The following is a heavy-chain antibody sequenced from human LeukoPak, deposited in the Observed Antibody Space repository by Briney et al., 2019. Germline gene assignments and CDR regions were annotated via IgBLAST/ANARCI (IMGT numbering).Heavy chain of an antibody. CDR2: IYYTGAT. CDR3: ARARRRFDP. V-gene: IGHV4-59*12. J-gene: IGHJ5*02. CDR1: GGSISTY. Sequence: SETLSLTCTVSGGSISTYWTWIRQPPGKGLEWIGYIYYTGATSYNPSLKSRVIISVDTSKNQFSLKLSSVTAADTAVYYCARARRRFDPWGQGTLVTVSS.